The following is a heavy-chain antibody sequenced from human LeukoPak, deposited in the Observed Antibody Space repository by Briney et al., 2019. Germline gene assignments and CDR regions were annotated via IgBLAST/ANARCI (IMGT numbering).Heavy chain of an antibody. Sequence: SETLSLTCTVSGGSISSSSYYWGWIRQPPGKGLEWIGYIYYSGSTNYSPSLKSRVTISVDTSKNQFSLKLSSVTAADTAVYYCARKGLTGGLDYWGQGTLVTVSS. J-gene: IGHJ4*02. V-gene: IGHV4-61*05. CDR2: IYYSGST. CDR3: ARKGLTGGLDY. D-gene: IGHD2-8*02. CDR1: GGSISSSSYY.